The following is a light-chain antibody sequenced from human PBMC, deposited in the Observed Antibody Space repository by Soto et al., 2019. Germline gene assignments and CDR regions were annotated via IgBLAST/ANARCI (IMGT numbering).Light chain of an antibody. CDR3: QQYYNYPRAWT. Sequence: AIRMTQSPSSLSASTGDRVTITCRASQGISSYLAWYQQKPGKAPKLLIYAASTLQSGVPSRFSGSGSGTDFTLTISCLQSEDFATYYCQQYYNYPRAWTFGQGTKVEIK. V-gene: IGKV1-8*01. CDR1: QGISSY. J-gene: IGKJ1*01. CDR2: AAS.